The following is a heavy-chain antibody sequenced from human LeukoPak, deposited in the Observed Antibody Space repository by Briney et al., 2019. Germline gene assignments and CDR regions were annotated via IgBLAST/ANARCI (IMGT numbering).Heavy chain of an antibody. V-gene: IGHV4-59*01. CDR3: AGGGYSYGFSFDY. Sequence: PSETLSLTCTVSGDSINSYYWSWIRQPPGKGLEWIGYIYYSGSTNYNPSLKSRVTISVDTSKNQFSLKLSSVTAADTAVYYCAGGGYSYGFSFDYWGQGTLVTVSS. CDR1: GDSINSYY. J-gene: IGHJ4*02. CDR2: IYYSGST. D-gene: IGHD5-18*01.